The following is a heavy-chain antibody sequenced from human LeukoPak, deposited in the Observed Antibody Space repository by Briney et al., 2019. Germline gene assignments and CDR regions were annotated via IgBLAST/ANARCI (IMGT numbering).Heavy chain of an antibody. CDR2: INPNSGAT. J-gene: IGHJ5*02. CDR3: ARDSSGFDP. V-gene: IGHV1-2*02. Sequence: ASVKVSCKASGYXFTAYYINWVRQAPGQGLEWMGWINPNSGATKYVQKFEGRVTMTRDTSISTVYMELSSLRSDDTAFYYCARDSSGFDPWGQGTLVTVSS. D-gene: IGHD6-19*01. CDR1: GYXFTAYY.